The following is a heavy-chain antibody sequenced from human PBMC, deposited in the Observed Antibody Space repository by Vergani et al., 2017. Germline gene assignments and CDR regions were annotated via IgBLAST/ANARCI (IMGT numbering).Heavy chain of an antibody. CDR3: ARRSGGYYSGGKVHPLRTAFDV. CDR1: GASISAGYYF. V-gene: IGHV4-61*02. Sequence: QVQLQASGPGRVKPSQTLSLTCTMSGASISAGYYFWSWIRQPAGKGLEWLGHISASGNASHSPSLKTRVSMSVDTSKNQFSLTVTSVTAADTAIYFCARRSGGYYSGGKVHPLRTAFDVWGHGTVVTVSS. CDR2: ISASGNA. D-gene: IGHD2-15*01. J-gene: IGHJ3*01.